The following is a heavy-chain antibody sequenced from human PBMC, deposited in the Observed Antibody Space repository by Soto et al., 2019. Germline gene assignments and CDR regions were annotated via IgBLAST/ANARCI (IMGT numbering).Heavy chain of an antibody. CDR1: GASIRSNNR. CDR2: IFHSGST. D-gene: IGHD1-26*01. V-gene: IGHV4-4*02. Sequence: QVQLQESGPGLVKPSGTLSLTCAVSGASIRSNNRWSWVRQPPGKGLEWIGEIFHSGSTNYNPSLKTRLTISVDKSKNQFSLKLSSVTAADMAVYYCARVYSGSYSDSWGRGTLVTVSS. J-gene: IGHJ4*02. CDR3: ARVYSGSYSDS.